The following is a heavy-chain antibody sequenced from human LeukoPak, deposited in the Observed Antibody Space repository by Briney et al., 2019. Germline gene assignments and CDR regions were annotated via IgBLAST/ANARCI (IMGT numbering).Heavy chain of an antibody. CDR1: GFSLSTSGMC. V-gene: IGHV2-70*11. Sequence: RSSGPTLVNPTQTLTLTCTFSGFSLSTSGMCVSWIRQPPGKALEWLARIDWDDDKYYSTSLETRLTISKDTSKNQVVLTMTNMDPVDTATYYCARIRYSSGWYAFDIWGQGTMVTGPS. CDR2: IDWDDDK. J-gene: IGHJ3*02. D-gene: IGHD6-19*01. CDR3: ARIRYSSGWYAFDI.